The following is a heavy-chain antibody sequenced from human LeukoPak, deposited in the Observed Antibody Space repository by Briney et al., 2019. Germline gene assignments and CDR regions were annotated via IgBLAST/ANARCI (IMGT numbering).Heavy chain of an antibody. Sequence: GGSLRLSCTASGFSITSYWMSWVRQAPGKGLEWVANIKQDGSEKYYVDSVKGQFTISRDNAKNSLYLQMNSLRADDTAVYCCARRFGYYGSGSHYHFDYWGQGTLVTVSS. V-gene: IGHV3-7*01. CDR1: GFSITSYW. CDR2: IKQDGSEK. CDR3: ARRFGYYGSGSHYHFDY. J-gene: IGHJ4*02. D-gene: IGHD3-10*01.